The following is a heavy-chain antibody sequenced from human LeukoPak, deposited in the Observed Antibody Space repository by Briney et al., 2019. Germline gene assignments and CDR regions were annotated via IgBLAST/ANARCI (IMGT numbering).Heavy chain of an antibody. CDR1: GGSISSYY. CDR3: ARDGGSSTSWTWDWFDP. Sequence: SETLSLTCTVSGGSISSYYWSWIRQPPGKGLEWIGYIYYSGSTNYNPSLKSRVTISVDTSKNQFSLKLSSVTAADTAVYYCARDGGSSTSWTWDWFDPWGQGTLVTVSS. J-gene: IGHJ5*02. CDR2: IYYSGST. D-gene: IGHD2-2*01. V-gene: IGHV4-59*12.